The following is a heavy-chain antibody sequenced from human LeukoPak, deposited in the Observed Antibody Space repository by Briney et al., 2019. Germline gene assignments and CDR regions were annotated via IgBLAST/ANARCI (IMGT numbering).Heavy chain of an antibody. CDR3: AKDGVYGENWFDP. CDR1: GFTFSSYS. CDR2: ISGSGGST. Sequence: PGGSLRLSCAASGFTFSSYSMNWVRQAPGKGLECVSAISGSGGSTYYADSVKGRFTISRDNTKNTLYLHMNSMRAEDTAVYYCAKDGVYGENWFDPWGQGTLVTVSS. D-gene: IGHD4-17*01. V-gene: IGHV3-23*01. J-gene: IGHJ5*02.